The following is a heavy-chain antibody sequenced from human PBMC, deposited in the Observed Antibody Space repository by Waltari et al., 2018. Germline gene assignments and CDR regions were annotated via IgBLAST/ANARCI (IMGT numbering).Heavy chain of an antibody. Sequence: EVQLVESGGGLVKPGESLRLSCAASGSTFSSFSMNWVRQAPGKGLEWISSISSGSHYLSYADSVEGRFTISRDNAKNSLYLHMTSLRAEDTAVYFCARIYRGYDLIDYWGRGTLVTVSS. CDR2: ISSGSHYL. D-gene: IGHD5-12*01. V-gene: IGHV3-21*06. CDR1: GSTFSSFS. CDR3: ARIYRGYDLIDY. J-gene: IGHJ4*02.